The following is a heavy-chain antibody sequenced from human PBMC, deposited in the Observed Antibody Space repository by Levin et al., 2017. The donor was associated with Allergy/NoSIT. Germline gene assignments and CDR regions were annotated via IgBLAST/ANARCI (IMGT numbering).Heavy chain of an antibody. V-gene: IGHV1-2*02. D-gene: IGHD3/OR15-3a*01. J-gene: IGHJ3*02. CDR1: GYSFTEYY. Sequence: AASVKVSCKASGYSFTEYYLHWVRQAPGQRPEWMGWISPTHGGTSYAQKFQGRVTMTRDMSISTVYMDLSSLRSDDAAVYFCARDLGDFNDVWAFDIWGQGTMVTVSS. CDR2: ISPTHGGT. CDR3: ARDLGDFNDVWAFDI.